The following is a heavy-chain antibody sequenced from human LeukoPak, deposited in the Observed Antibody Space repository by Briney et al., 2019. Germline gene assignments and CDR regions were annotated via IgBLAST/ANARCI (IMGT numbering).Heavy chain of an antibody. V-gene: IGHV1-2*02. J-gene: IGHJ6*02. CDR3: ARVTNLDTYYYYYGMDV. Sequence: ASVKVSCKASGYTFTGYYMHWVRQAPGQGLAWMGWINPNSGGTNYAQKFQGRVTVTRDTSISTAYMELSRLRSDDTAVYYCARVTNLDTYYYYYGMDVWGQGTTVTVSS. CDR1: GYTFTGYY. CDR2: INPNSGGT. D-gene: IGHD3-9*01.